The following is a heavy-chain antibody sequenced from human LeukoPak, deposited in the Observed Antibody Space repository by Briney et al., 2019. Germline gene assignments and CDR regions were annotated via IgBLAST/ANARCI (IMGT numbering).Heavy chain of an antibody. J-gene: IGHJ6*03. CDR3: ARDQEGSYHYYYYMDV. CDR1: GGTFNSYA. V-gene: IGHV1-69*05. D-gene: IGHD5-18*01. CDR2: IIPIFGTT. Sequence: ASVKVSCTASGGTFNSYAISWVRQAPGQGLEWMGGIIPIFGTTNYAQKFQGRVTITTDESTSTAYMELNSLRSEDTAVYFCARDQEGSYHYYYYMDVWGKGTTVTVSS.